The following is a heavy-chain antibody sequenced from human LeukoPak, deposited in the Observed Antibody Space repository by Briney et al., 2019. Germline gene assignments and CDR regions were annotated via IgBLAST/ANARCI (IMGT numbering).Heavy chain of an antibody. CDR2: INQDGSEK. D-gene: IGHD3-22*01. Sequence: GGSLRLSCAASGFTFSSYGMHWVRQAPGKGLEWVDNINQDGSEKYSVDSVKGRFTISRDNAKSSLYLQMNSLRADDTAVYYCARDRALYDSRRGYYYTEDDYWGQGSLVTVSS. CDR3: ARDRALYDSRRGYYYTEDDY. V-gene: IGHV3-7*01. J-gene: IGHJ4*02. CDR1: GFTFSSYG.